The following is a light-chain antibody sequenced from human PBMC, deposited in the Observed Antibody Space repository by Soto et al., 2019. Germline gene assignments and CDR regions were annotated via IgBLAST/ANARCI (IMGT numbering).Light chain of an antibody. CDR3: QQYNNWPPYT. Sequence: EIVMTQSLATLSVSPGERATLSCRASQSVSSNLAWYQQKPGQAPRLLISGASTRATGIPARFSGSGSGTEFTLTISSLQSEDFAVYYCQQYNNWPPYTFGQGTKLEIK. J-gene: IGKJ2*01. V-gene: IGKV3-15*01. CDR2: GAS. CDR1: QSVSSN.